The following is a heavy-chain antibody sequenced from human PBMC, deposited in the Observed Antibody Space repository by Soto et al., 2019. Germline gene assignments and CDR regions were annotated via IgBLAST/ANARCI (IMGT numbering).Heavy chain of an antibody. Sequence: QVQLQESGPGLVKPSGTLSLTCAVSGGSITSNTWWTWVRQSPGKGLEWIGEMYHSGVTSYNPSLGRRVTMSVDKSRNQFSLRWNSVSAADTAVYYCAKGKEAMDVWGQGTAVIVSS. CDR3: AKGKEAMDV. J-gene: IGHJ6*02. CDR2: MYHSGVT. CDR1: GGSITSNTW. V-gene: IGHV4-4*02.